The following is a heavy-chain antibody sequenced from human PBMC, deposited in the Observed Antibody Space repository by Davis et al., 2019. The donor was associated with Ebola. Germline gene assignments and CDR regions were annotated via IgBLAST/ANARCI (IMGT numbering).Heavy chain of an antibody. CDR1: GFTFSSHA. V-gene: IGHV3-23*01. CDR3: ARSDEDSGDYYAENAFDI. Sequence: GESPKTPCEAPGFTFSSHAITWVRQVPGRGLEWGAAIGGRDDRSFYAGSLKGRVDISRDNSKETLYLQINNHKTDDSGVYYGARSDEDSGDYYAENAFDIWGQGTMVNVSS. CDR2: IGGRDDRS. D-gene: IGHD3-22*01. J-gene: IGHJ3*02.